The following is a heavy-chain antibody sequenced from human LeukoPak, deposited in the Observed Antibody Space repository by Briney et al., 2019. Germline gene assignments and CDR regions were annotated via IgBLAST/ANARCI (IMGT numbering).Heavy chain of an antibody. CDR1: GGSISSGSYY. J-gene: IGHJ4*02. CDR3: AREYCGGDCYSGEFDY. V-gene: IGHV4-61*02. CDR2: IYTSGST. Sequence: SETLSLTCTVSGGSISSGSYYWSWIRQPAGKGLEWIGRIYTSGSTNYNPSLKSRVTISVDTSKNQFSLKLGSVTAADTAVYYCAREYCGGDCYSGEFDYWGQGTLVTVSS. D-gene: IGHD2-21*02.